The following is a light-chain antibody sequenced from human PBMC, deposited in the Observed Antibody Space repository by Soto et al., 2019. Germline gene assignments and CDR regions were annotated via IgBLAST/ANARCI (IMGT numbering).Light chain of an antibody. CDR1: QSISSW. J-gene: IGKJ1*01. Sequence: DIPMTQSPSTLSASVGDRVTITCRASQSISSWLDWYQQKPGKDPKLLIYDASSLESGVPSRFSGSESGTEFALTISSLQPDDFATYYCQQYNSYWTFGQGTKVELK. V-gene: IGKV1-5*01. CDR2: DAS. CDR3: QQYNSYWT.